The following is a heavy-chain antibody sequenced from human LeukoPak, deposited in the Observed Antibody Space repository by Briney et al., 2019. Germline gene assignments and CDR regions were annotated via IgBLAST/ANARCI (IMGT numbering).Heavy chain of an antibody. CDR3: ARERGYSYGLDY. D-gene: IGHD5-18*01. CDR1: GFTFESYT. CDR2: IWHDGTKE. Sequence: PGTSLRLSCAASGFTFESYTIHWVRQAPGKGLEWVAMIWHDGTKEFYADSVKGRFTISRDNSNNTIYLQMNSLRADDTAVYFCARERGYSYGLDYWGQGTLVTVSS. J-gene: IGHJ4*02. V-gene: IGHV3-30*04.